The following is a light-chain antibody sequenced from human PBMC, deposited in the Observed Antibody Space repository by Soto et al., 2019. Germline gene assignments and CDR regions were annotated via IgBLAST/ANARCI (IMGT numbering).Light chain of an antibody. CDR1: GSNIGSNT. Sequence: QSVLTQPPSASGTPGQMVTISCSGSGSNIGSNTVDWYQQLPGAAPKLLIYSTNRRPSGVPDRFSDSKSGTSASLAISGLQSDDEAAYYCASWDDSLSGVLFGGGTKLTVL. CDR2: STN. CDR3: ASWDDSLSGVL. V-gene: IGLV1-44*01. J-gene: IGLJ2*01.